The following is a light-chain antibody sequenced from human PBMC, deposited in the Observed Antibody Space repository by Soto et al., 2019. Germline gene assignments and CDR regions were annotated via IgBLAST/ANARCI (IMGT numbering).Light chain of an antibody. Sequence: EIVLTQSPGTLSLSPGERATFSCRANQSVSNNYVAWYQQKPGQPPRLLIHDASDRATGIPDRFSGSWSGTDFTLTISRLEPEDFAVYYCQQTATSPLTFGQGTKVDIK. CDR3: QQTATSPLT. CDR2: DAS. V-gene: IGKV3-20*01. J-gene: IGKJ1*01. CDR1: QSVSNNY.